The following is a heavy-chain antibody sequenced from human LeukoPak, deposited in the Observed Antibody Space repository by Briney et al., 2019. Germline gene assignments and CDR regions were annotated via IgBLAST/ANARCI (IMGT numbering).Heavy chain of an antibody. CDR1: GFTFSSYA. CDR2: ISYDGSNK. J-gene: IGHJ6*02. CDR3: AKDRLLWFGETGMDV. V-gene: IGHV3-30*01. D-gene: IGHD3-10*01. Sequence: PGGSLRLSCAASGFTFSSYAMHWVRQAPGKGLEWVAVISYDGSNKYYADSVKGRFTISRDNSKNTLYLQMNSLRAEDTAVYYCAKDRLLWFGETGMDVWGQGTTVTVSS.